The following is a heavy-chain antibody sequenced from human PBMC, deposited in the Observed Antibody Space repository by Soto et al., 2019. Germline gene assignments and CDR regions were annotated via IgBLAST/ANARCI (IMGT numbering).Heavy chain of an antibody. V-gene: IGHV1-69*13. CDR1: GGTFSSYA. CDR3: ARGYCSSTSCYTNWFDP. J-gene: IGHJ5*02. Sequence: SVKVSCKASGGTFSSYAISWVRQAPGQGLEWMGGIIPIFGTANYAQKFQGRVTITADESTSTAYMELSSLRSEDTAVYYCARGYCSSTSCYTNWFDPWGQGTLVTVSS. CDR2: IIPIFGTA. D-gene: IGHD2-2*02.